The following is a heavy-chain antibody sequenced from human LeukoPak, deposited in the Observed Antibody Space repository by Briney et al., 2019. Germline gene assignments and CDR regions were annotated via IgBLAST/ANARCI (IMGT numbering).Heavy chain of an antibody. CDR1: GFTFDDYG. D-gene: IGHD2-2*01. CDR2: INWNGGST. Sequence: GGSLRLSCAASGFTFDDYGMSWVRQAPGKGLEWVSGINWNGGSTGYADSVKGRFTISRDNAKNSLYLQMNSLRAEDTALYHCARERHGGYCSSTSCSAAYYMDVWGKGTTVTVSS. CDR3: ARERHGGYCSSTSCSAAYYMDV. V-gene: IGHV3-20*01. J-gene: IGHJ6*03.